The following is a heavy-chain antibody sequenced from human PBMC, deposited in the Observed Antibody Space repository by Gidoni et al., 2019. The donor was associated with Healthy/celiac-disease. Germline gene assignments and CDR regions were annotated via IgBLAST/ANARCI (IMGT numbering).Heavy chain of an antibody. CDR3: AKGPGIAAAMVERYSYFDL. V-gene: IGHV3-30*18. D-gene: IGHD6-13*01. J-gene: IGHJ2*01. CDR2: ISNDGSNK. Sequence: RAASGFTFSSYGMHWVRQAPGKGLEWVAVISNDGSNKYYADSVKGRFTISRENSKNPLYLPKNSLGAGDTAVYYCAKGPGIAAAMVERYSYFDLWGRGTLVTVSS. CDR1: GFTFSSYG.